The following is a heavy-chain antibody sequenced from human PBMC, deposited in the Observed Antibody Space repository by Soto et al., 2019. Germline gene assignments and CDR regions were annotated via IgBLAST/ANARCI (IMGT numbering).Heavy chain of an antibody. Sequence: GGSLRLSCAASGFTFSSYWMSWVRQAPGKGLEWVANIKQDGGEKYYVDSVKGRFTISRDNAKNSLYLQMNSLRAEDTAVYYCAREAGYSSSWYPRDAFDIWGQGTMVTVSS. D-gene: IGHD6-13*01. CDR3: AREAGYSSSWYPRDAFDI. V-gene: IGHV3-7*03. CDR1: GFTFSSYW. J-gene: IGHJ3*02. CDR2: IKQDGGEK.